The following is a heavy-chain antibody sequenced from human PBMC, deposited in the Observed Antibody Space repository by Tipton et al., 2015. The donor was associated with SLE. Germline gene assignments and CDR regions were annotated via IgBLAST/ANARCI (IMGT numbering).Heavy chain of an antibody. CDR3: ARHGSKWVAPAAIDY. J-gene: IGHJ4*02. Sequence: TLSLTCAVYGGSFSGYYWSWIRQPPGKGLEWIGEINHSGSTNYNPSLKSRVTISVDTSKNQFSLKLSSVTAADTAVYYCARHGSKWVAPAAIDYWGQGTLVTVSS. V-gene: IGHV4-34*01. CDR1: GGSFSGYY. CDR2: INHSGST. D-gene: IGHD2-2*01.